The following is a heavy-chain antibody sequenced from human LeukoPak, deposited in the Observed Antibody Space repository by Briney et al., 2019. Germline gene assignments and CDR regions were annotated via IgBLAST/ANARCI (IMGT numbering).Heavy chain of an antibody. D-gene: IGHD2-2*02. J-gene: IGHJ4*02. CDR3: ARSPGIVVVPAAISLVN. CDR1: GFTVSSNY. V-gene: IGHV3-66*01. CDR2: IYSGGST. Sequence: GGSLRLSCAASGFTVSSNYMSWVRQAPGKGLEWVSVIYSGGSTYYADSVKGRFTISRDNSKDTVYLQMNSLRAEDTAVYYCARSPGIVVVPAAISLVNWGQGTLVTVSS.